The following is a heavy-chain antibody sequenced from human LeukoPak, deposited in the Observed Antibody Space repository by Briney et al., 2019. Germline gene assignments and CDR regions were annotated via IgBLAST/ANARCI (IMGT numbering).Heavy chain of an antibody. CDR1: GFTFSSYA. J-gene: IGHJ4*02. CDR2: ISYDGSNK. Sequence: GGSLRLSCAASGFTFSSYAMHWVRQAPGKGLEWVAVISYDGSNKYYADSVKGRFTISRDNSKNTLYLQMNSLRAEDTAVYYCARSYSGSYLGTASLDYWGQGTLVTVSS. CDR3: ARSYSGSYLGTASLDY. V-gene: IGHV3-30-3*01. D-gene: IGHD1-26*01.